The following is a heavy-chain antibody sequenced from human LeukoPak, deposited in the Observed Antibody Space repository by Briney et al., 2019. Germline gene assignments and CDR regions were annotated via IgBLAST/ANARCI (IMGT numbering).Heavy chain of an antibody. CDR2: TYYRSKWYN. D-gene: IGHD4-17*01. J-gene: IGHJ3*02. V-gene: IGHV6-1*01. CDR3: AREGFGDYGDYGDAFDI. CDR1: GDSVSSNSAA. Sequence: SQTLSLTCAISGDSVSSNSAALNWIRQSPSRGLEWLGRTYYRSKWYNDYAVSVKSRITINPDTSKNQFSLQLNSVTPEDTAVYYCAREGFGDYGDYGDAFDIWGQGTMVTVSS.